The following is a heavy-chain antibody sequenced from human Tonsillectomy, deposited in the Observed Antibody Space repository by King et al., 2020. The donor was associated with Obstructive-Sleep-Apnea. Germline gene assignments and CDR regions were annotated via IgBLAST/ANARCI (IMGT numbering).Heavy chain of an antibody. CDR1: GYSFANNW. CDR3: ARREGNFFGGVAEDAFDI. Sequence: EQLVQSGAEVKKPGESLKISCKGSGYSFANNWIGWVRQTPGKGLEWVGIIFPADSDKRYSPSFQGQVTISADKSITTAYLQWGSLKASDTAMYYCARREGNFFGGVAEDAFDIWGQGTMVTVSS. V-gene: IGHV5-51*01. D-gene: IGHD3-16*01. CDR2: IFPADSDK. J-gene: IGHJ3*02.